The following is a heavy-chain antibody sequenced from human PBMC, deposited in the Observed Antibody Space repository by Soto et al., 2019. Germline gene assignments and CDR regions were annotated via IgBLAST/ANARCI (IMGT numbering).Heavy chain of an antibody. CDR1: GFICSSYD. Sequence: VGSLRLSGAASGFICSSYDMSWVCQAPGKGLEWVSTILVDGRTFYVDSVKGRFTISRDSSQNTVYLQMNSLTAGDTALYYCAKATATGGGAFDICGQGTMVTVSS. J-gene: IGHJ3*02. CDR3: AKATATGGGAFDI. D-gene: IGHD2-8*02. V-gene: IGHV3-23*01. CDR2: ILVDGRT.